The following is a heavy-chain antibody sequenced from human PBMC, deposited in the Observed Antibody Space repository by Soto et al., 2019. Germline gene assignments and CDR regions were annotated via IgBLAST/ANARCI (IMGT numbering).Heavy chain of an antibody. V-gene: IGHV1-2*04. CDR1: GYTFTSYD. CDR2: INPNSGAT. J-gene: IGHJ6*03. D-gene: IGHD6-19*01. CDR3: ARGGKITGGWFNYYMDV. Sequence: ASVKVSCKASGYTFTSYDMHWVRLAPGQGLEWMGYINPNSGATNYAQKFQGWVTMTRDTSISTAYMELSRLRSDDAAVYYCARGGKITGGWFNYYMDVWGKGTTVTVSS.